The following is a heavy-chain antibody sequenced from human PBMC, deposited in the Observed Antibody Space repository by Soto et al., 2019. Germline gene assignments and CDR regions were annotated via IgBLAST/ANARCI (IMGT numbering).Heavy chain of an antibody. Sequence: QVQLVESGGGVVQPGTSLRLSCVGSGFTCRSYVIHWVRQAPGKGLEWVALTSYDGSNNFYGDSVKGRFTISRHNSRNTVELQMDSLRFEDPALYYCARWGTTGGLDVWGQGTLVSVSS. J-gene: IGHJ1*01. CDR2: TSYDGSNN. D-gene: IGHD3-16*01. CDR3: ARWGTTGGLDV. V-gene: IGHV3-33*05. CDR1: GFTCRSYV.